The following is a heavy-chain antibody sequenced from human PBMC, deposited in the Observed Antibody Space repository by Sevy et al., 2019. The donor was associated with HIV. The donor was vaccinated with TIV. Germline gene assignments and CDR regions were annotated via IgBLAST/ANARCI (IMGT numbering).Heavy chain of an antibody. V-gene: IGHV4-31*03. CDR1: GGSVSSGTYY. D-gene: IGHD2-8*01. CDR3: ARGPLEGIELKTYYYGMDV. J-gene: IGHJ6*02. Sequence: SETLSLTCTVSGGSVSSGTYYWSWIRQHPGKDLEWIGYIYYSGSAYYNPSLKSRVTISIDTYKNHFSLKLTSVTAADTAVYYCARGPLEGIELKTYYYGMDVWGQGTKVTVSS. CDR2: IYYSGSA.